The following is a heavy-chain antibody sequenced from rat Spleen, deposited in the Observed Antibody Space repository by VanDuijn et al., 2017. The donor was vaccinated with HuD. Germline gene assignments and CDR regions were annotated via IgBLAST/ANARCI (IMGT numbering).Heavy chain of an antibody. CDR2: IWSGGSP. CDR1: GFSLASFG. V-gene: IGHV2-16*01. D-gene: IGHD1-12*02. J-gene: IGHJ2*01. Sequence: QVQLKESGPGLVQPSQTLSLTCTVSGFSLASFGVIWVRQPPGKGLDWMGAIWSGGSPAYNSVHKSRLIISRDTSKSQVLLKMNSLQTEDTAMYFCARSAKYYYDGSYYYVHFDYWGQGVMVTVSS. CDR3: ARSAKYYYDGSYYYVHFDY.